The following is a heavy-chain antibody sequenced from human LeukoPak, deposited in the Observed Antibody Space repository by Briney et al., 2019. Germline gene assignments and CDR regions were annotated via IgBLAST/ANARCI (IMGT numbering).Heavy chain of an antibody. CDR2: INHSGST. D-gene: IGHD3-22*01. V-gene: IGHV4-34*01. CDR1: GGSFSVYY. J-gene: IGHJ3*02. CDR3: ARDLTTNQYYYDSSGYSHGGFDI. Sequence: SETLSLTCAVCGGSFSVYYWSWIRQPQGKGLEWIGEINHSGSTNYNPSLKSRVTISVDTSKNQFSLKLSSVTAADTAVYYCARDLTTNQYYYDSSGYSHGGFDIWGQGTMVTVSS.